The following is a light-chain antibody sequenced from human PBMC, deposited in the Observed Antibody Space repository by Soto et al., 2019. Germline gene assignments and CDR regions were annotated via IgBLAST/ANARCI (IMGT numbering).Light chain of an antibody. CDR2: DAS. Sequence: DIQMTQSPSTLSASVGDRVTITCRASQSISSWLAWYQQKPGKAPKLLIYDASSLESGVPSRFSGSGSGTEFTLTISSLQPDDCATYYCQQYNSYSFTWTFGQGTKVEIK. CDR1: QSISSW. CDR3: QQYNSYSFTWT. J-gene: IGKJ1*01. V-gene: IGKV1-5*01.